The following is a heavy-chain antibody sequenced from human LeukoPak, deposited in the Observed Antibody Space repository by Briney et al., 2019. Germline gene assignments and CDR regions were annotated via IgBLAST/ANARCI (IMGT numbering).Heavy chain of an antibody. CDR1: GFTFSSYS. CDR3: ARDRGYCTNGVCYMRGYYYYGMDV. D-gene: IGHD2-8*01. Sequence: GGSLRLSCAASGFTFSSYSMNWVRQAPGKGLEWVSSISSSSSYIYYADSVKGRFTISRDNAKNSLYLQMNSLRAEDTAVYYCARDRGYCTNGVCYMRGYYYYGMDVWGQGTTVTVSS. CDR2: ISSSSSYI. J-gene: IGHJ6*02. V-gene: IGHV3-21*01.